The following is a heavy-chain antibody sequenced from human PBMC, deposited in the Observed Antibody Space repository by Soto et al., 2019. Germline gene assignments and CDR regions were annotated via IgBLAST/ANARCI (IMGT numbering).Heavy chain of an antibody. V-gene: IGHV5-51*01. D-gene: IGHD5-12*01. J-gene: IGHJ4*02. CDR3: ARRGPVATGDY. Sequence: GESLKISCKGSGYTFTSYWIGWVRQRPGKGLEWMGIIYPCDSDTRYRPSFEGQVTISADESTSTVYLQWSSLKASDTAMYYCARRGPVATGDYWGQGTLVTVSS. CDR2: IYPCDSDT. CDR1: GYTFTSYW.